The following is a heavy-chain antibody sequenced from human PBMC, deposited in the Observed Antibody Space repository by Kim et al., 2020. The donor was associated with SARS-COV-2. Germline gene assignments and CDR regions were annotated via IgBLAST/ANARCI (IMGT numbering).Heavy chain of an antibody. CDR2: ISNSGGTT. J-gene: IGHJ4*02. CDR3: AKTSGLDY. CDR1: GFTFSTYT. D-gene: IGHD6-19*01. V-gene: IGHV3-23*01. Sequence: GGSLRLSCAASGFTFSTYTMSWVRQAPGKGLEWVSTISNSGGTTYYADSVKGRFTISRDNSKNTIYLQMNSLRAEDTAVYYCAKTSGLDYWGQGTLVTVS.